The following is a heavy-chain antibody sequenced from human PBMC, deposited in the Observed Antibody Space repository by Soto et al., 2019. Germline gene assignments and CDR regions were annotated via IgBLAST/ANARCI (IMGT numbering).Heavy chain of an antibody. CDR1: GFTFSYYA. CDR2: ISGSGGST. CDR3: AKWEDCSGGTCYGDS. V-gene: IGHV3-23*01. Sequence: EVQLLVSGGGLVQPGGSLRLSCAASGFTFSYYAMSWVRQAPGKGLEWVSAISGSGGSTHYADSVKGRFTISRDNSKNTLYLQMNSLRAEDTAVYYCAKWEDCSGGTCYGDSWGQGTLVTVSS. D-gene: IGHD2-15*01. J-gene: IGHJ5*01.